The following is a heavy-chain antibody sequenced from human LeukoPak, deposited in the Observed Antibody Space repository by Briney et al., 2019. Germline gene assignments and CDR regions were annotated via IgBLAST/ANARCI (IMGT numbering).Heavy chain of an antibody. CDR2: IYYSGST. CDR3: ARLDHCSGGSCYWYYFDY. D-gene: IGHD2-15*01. CDR1: GYSISSGYY. Sequence: SETLSLTCTVSGYSISSGYYWGWIRQPPGKGLEWIGSIYYSGSTYYNPSLKSRVTISVDTSKNQFSLKLSSVTAADTAVYYCARLDHCSGGSCYWYYFDYWGQGTLVTVSS. J-gene: IGHJ4*02. V-gene: IGHV4-38-2*02.